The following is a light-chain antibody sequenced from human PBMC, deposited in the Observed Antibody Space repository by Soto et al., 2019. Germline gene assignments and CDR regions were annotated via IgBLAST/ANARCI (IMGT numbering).Light chain of an antibody. CDR2: GAS. CDR3: QQSSRTPQFT. CDR1: QSISTY. V-gene: IGKV1-39*01. Sequence: DIEMTQSPSSLSASVGDRVTITCRASQSISTYLNWYQQKPGKAPKVLIYGASSLQSGGPSRFSGSGSGTDFTLTISSLQPEDFATYYCQQSSRTPQFTFGPGTKVDIK. J-gene: IGKJ3*01.